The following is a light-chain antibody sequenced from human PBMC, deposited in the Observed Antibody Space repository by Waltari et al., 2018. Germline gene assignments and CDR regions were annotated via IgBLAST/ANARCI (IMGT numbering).Light chain of an antibody. CDR1: SGSIASNY. CDR3: HSSETTVEV. V-gene: IGLV6-57*01. J-gene: IGLJ3*02. Sequence: FMLTQPHSVSESPGKTVTISCTRSSGSIASNYVQWFQQRPGSSPTTVIYEDDQRPSGVPCLFSGSIDSSSHSASPTISGLKTEDEAYYYCHSSETTVEVFGGGTKLTVL. CDR2: EDD.